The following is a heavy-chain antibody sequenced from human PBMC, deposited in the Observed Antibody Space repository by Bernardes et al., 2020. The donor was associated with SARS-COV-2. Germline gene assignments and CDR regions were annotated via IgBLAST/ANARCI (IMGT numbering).Heavy chain of an antibody. CDR1: GGSISTISYF. J-gene: IGHJ4*02. CDR3: SKVCPGMAAPDDY. V-gene: IGHV4-39*01. Sequence: SETLSLTCTVSGGSISTISYFWGWIRQPPGKGLEWLGNIYYTGATYYNPSLQSRLTISVDTSRNQFSLKLSSVTAADTAVYYCSKVCPGMAAPDDYWGMGTLVTVSS. D-gene: IGHD6-25*01. CDR2: IYYTGAT.